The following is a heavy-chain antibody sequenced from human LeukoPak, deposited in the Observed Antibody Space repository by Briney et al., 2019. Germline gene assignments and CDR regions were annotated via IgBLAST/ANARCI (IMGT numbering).Heavy chain of an antibody. V-gene: IGHV1-69*13. J-gene: IGHJ6*02. Sequence: GASVKVSCKASGGTFSSYAISWVRQAPGQGLEWMGGIIPIFGTANYAQKFQGRVTITADESTSTAYMELSSLRSEDTAVYYCASVNGVYDYYYYGMDVWGQGTTVTVSS. D-gene: IGHD2-8*01. CDR2: IIPIFGTA. CDR1: GGTFSSYA. CDR3: ASVNGVYDYYYYGMDV.